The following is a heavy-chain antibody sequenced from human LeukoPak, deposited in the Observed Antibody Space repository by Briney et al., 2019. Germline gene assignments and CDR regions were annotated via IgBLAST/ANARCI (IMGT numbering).Heavy chain of an antibody. Sequence: GGSLRLSCAASGLMLSSTWMHWVRQAPGKGLEWLSAIGGGGCCASYPDSVKGRFTISRDNSKNTLYLQMNSLRVEDTAVYYCAKRVTTVEPSVVDVWGQGTAVTVSS. CDR2: IGGGGCCA. V-gene: IGHV3-23*01. CDR1: GLMLSSTW. CDR3: AKRVTTVEPSVVDV. J-gene: IGHJ6*02. D-gene: IGHD4-23*01.